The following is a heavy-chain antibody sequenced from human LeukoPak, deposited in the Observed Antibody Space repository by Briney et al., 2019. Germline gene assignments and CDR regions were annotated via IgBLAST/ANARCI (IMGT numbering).Heavy chain of an antibody. CDR1: GFNFDRHT. J-gene: IGHJ4*02. CDR3: AKELDTMFFDY. D-gene: IGHD3-10*02. Sequence: PGGSLRLSCATSGFNFDRHTIHWVRQAPGKGLEWVSLAGWAGGTTYYSDSVRGRFTISRDSGKNSVYLQMNSLTTDDTAFYFCAKELDTMFFDYWGQGALVTVSS. V-gene: IGHV3-43*01. CDR2: AGWAGGTT.